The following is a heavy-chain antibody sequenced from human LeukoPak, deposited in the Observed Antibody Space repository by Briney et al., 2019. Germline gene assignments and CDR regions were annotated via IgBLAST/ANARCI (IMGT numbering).Heavy chain of an antibody. CDR1: GGSISSGSYY. D-gene: IGHD4-17*01. CDR2: IYTSGST. J-gene: IGHJ5*02. Sequence: SQTLSLTCTVSGGSISSGSYYWSWIRQPAGKGLAWIGRIYTSGSTNYNPSLKSRVTISVDTSKNQFSLKLSSVTAADTAVYYCARDFGDPFGRFDPWGQGTLATVSS. CDR3: ARDFGDPFGRFDP. V-gene: IGHV4-61*02.